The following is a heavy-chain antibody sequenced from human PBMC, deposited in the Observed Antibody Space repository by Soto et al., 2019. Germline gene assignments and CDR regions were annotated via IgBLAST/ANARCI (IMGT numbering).Heavy chain of an antibody. J-gene: IGHJ4*02. D-gene: IGHD3-3*01. CDR1: GFTFSSYA. CDR2: ISGSGGST. Sequence: EVQLLESGGGLVQPGGSLRLSCAASGFTFSSYAMSWVRQAPGKGLEWVSAISGSGGSTYYADSVKGRFTISRDNSKNTLYLQMNSLRAEDTAVYYCAIQKVPDYDFWSGYYTLDYWGQGTLVTVSS. CDR3: AIQKVPDYDFWSGYYTLDY. V-gene: IGHV3-23*01.